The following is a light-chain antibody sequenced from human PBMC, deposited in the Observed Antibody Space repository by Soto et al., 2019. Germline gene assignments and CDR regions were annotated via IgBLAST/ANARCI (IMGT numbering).Light chain of an antibody. CDR3: QQYGSSPLT. CDR2: GAS. CDR1: QSVSSSY. V-gene: IGKV3-20*01. J-gene: IGKJ4*01. Sequence: ETVLTQSPGTLSLSPGERATLSCRASQSVSSSYLAWYQQKPGQAPRLLIYGASSRATGIPDRFSGSGSGTDFTLTISRLEPEDFEVYYCQQYGSSPLTFGGGTKVEI.